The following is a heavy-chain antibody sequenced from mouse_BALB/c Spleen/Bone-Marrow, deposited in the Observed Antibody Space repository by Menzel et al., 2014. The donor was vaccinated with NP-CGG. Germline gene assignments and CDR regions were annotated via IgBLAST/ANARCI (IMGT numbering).Heavy chain of an antibody. J-gene: IGHJ3*01. D-gene: IGHD3-3*01. Sequence: DVQLVESGPELVKPGASMKISCKASGYSFTGYTMNWVKQSHGKNLEWIGLINSYNGGTSYNQKFKDKATLTVDKSSSTAYMELLSLTSEDSAVYYCARVGELRRGAWFPYWGQGTLVTVSA. CDR2: INSYNGGT. CDR1: GYSFTGYT. V-gene: IGHV1-18*01. CDR3: ARVGELRRGAWFPY.